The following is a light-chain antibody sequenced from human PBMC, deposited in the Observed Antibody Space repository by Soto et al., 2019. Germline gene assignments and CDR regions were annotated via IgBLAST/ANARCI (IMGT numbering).Light chain of an antibody. Sequence: DIVMTQSPLSLPVTPGEPASISCRSSQSLLHSNGYTYLDWYLQKPGQSPQLLIYLGSNRASGVPDRFSGSGSGTDFTLKSSRVEAEDFGVYYCMQALQTPLTFGGGTKVEIK. CDR2: LGS. V-gene: IGKV2-28*01. J-gene: IGKJ4*01. CDR1: QSLLHSNGYTY. CDR3: MQALQTPLT.